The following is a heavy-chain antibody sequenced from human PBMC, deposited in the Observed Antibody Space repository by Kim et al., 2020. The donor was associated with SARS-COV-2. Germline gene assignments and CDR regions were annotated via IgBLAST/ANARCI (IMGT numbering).Heavy chain of an antibody. J-gene: IGHJ4*02. V-gene: IGHV1-3*01. CDR2: INAGNGNT. CDR3: ASSVSSGWTPKY. CDR1: GYTFTSYA. Sequence: ASVKVSCKASGYTFTSYAMHWVRQAPGQRLEWMGWINAGNGNTKYSQKFQGRVTITRDTSASTAYMELSSLRSEDTAVYYCASSVSSGWTPKYWGQGTLVTVSS. D-gene: IGHD6-19*01.